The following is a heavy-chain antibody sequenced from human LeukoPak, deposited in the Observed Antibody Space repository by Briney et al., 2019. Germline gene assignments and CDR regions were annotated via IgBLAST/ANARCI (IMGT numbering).Heavy chain of an antibody. CDR1: GGTFRSYA. CDR3: AREGEQWLVPWFDP. D-gene: IGHD6-19*01. V-gene: IGHV1-69*13. CDR2: IIPIFGTA. Sequence: ASVKVSCKASGGTFRSYAISWVRQAPGQGLEWMGGIIPIFGTANYAQKFQGRVTITADESTSTAYMELSSLRSEDTAVYYCAREGEQWLVPWFDPWGQGTLVTVSS. J-gene: IGHJ5*02.